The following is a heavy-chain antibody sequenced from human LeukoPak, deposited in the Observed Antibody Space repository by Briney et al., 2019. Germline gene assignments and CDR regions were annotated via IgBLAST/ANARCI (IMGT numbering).Heavy chain of an antibody. V-gene: IGHV4-34*01. CDR3: ARGRTYYDSSGARLNWSDP. D-gene: IGHD3-22*01. J-gene: IGHJ5*02. CDR2: INHSGST. CDR1: GGSFSGYY. Sequence: SETLSLTCAVYGGSFSGYYWSWIRQPPGKGLEWIGEINHSGSTNYNPSLKSRVTISVDTSKNQLSLKLSSVTAADTAVYCCARGRTYYDSSGARLNWSDPWGQGTLVTVSS.